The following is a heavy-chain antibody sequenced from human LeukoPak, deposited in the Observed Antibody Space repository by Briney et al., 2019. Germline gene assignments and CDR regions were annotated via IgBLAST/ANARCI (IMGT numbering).Heavy chain of an antibody. CDR1: GYTFANYG. V-gene: IGHV1-18*01. Sequence: GASVKVSCKASGYTFANYGISWVRQAPGQGLEWMGWISAKNGNTKYAQKLQGRVIMTTDTSTSTAYMELRSLRSDDTAVYYCATTYCSDGSCYWFSLDYWGQGTLDTVSS. D-gene: IGHD2-15*01. CDR3: ATTYCSDGSCYWFSLDY. CDR2: ISAKNGNT. J-gene: IGHJ4*02.